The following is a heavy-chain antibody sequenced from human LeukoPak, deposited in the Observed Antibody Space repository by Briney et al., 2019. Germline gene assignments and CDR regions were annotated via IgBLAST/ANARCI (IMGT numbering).Heavy chain of an antibody. CDR1: GFTFSSYG. CDR2: ISGSGGST. V-gene: IGHV3-23*01. J-gene: IGHJ5*02. D-gene: IGHD6-13*01. CDR3: AKSFVSSSWYEVGGNWFDP. Sequence: QSGGSLRLSCAASGFTFSSYGMSWVRQAPGKRLEWVSAISGSGGSTYYADSVKGRFTISRDNSKNTLYLQMNSLRAEDTAVYYCAKSFVSSSWYEVGGNWFDPWGQGTLVTVSS.